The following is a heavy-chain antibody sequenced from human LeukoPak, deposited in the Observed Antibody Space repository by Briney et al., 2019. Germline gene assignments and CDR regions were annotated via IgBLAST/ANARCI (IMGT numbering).Heavy chain of an antibody. CDR1: GYTFTSYG. CDR3: ARDIGRDYGSGSYYKGSGY. J-gene: IGHJ4*02. V-gene: IGHV1-18*01. Sequence: ASVKVSCKVSGYTFTSYGINWVRQAPGQGLEWMGWITPFNGNTDYAQKFQGRVTMTTDTSTNTAYMELRSLRSDDTAVYYCARDIGRDYGSGSYYKGSGYWGQGTLVTVSS. D-gene: IGHD3-10*01. CDR2: ITPFNGNT.